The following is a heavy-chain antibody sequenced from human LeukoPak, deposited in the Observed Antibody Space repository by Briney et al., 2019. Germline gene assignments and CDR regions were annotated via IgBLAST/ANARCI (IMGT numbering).Heavy chain of an antibody. CDR2: IWYDGSNK. Sequence: GGSLRLSCAGAGFTFSNYGMHWVRQAPGKGLEWVALIWYDGSNKYYADSVKGRFTISRDDSRKALYLQMNSLRADDTAVYYCGRIPLGGETVDYWGQGTLVTVSS. J-gene: IGHJ4*02. CDR1: GFTFSNYG. CDR3: GRIPLGGETVDY. V-gene: IGHV3-33*08. D-gene: IGHD3-16*01.